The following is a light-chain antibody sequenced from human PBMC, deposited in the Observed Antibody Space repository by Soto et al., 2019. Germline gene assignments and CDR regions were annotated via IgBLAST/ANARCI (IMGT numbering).Light chain of an antibody. CDR3: HQYNNWPIT. Sequence: EIVMTQSPATLSVSPGERATLSCRASQSVRSNLAWYQQKPGQAPRLLIYGASIRATGIPARFSGSGSGTEFTLTISSLQSEDFAVYYCHQYNNWPITFGQGTRLEIK. CDR2: GAS. CDR1: QSVRSN. V-gene: IGKV3D-15*01. J-gene: IGKJ5*01.